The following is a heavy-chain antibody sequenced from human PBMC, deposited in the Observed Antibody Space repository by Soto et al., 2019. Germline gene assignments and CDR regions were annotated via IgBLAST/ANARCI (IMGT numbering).Heavy chain of an antibody. CDR2: IHYSGST. V-gene: IGHV4-61*01. CDR3: TRGGDPYKTGH. Sequence: QVQLQESGPGLVKPSETLSLTCTVPGGSVNIGTYYWSWMRQPPGKGLEWIGFIHYSGSTTYTPSLKGRVTMSVDTSKNQFSLKLTSVNTADTAIYYCTRGGDPYKTGHWGQGTLVTVSS. J-gene: IGHJ4*02. D-gene: IGHD2-21*01. CDR1: GGSVNIGTYY.